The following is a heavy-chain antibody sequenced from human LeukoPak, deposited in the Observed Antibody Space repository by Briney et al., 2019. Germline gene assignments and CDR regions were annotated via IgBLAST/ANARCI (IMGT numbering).Heavy chain of an antibody. CDR2: IIPIFGTA. CDR3: ATDYGDYVGLDY. J-gene: IGHJ4*02. V-gene: IGHV1-69*06. D-gene: IGHD4-17*01. CDR1: GGTFSSYA. Sequence: ASVKVSCKASGGTFSSYAISWVRQAPGQGLEWMGGIIPIFGTANYAQKFQGRVTITADKSTSTAYMELSSLRSEDTAVYYCATDYGDYVGLDYWGQGTLVTVSS.